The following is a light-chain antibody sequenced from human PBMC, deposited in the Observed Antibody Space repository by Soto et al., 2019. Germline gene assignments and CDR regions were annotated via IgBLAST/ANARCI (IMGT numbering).Light chain of an antibody. CDR3: IQVYSFPRT. CDR1: QGISNY. V-gene: IGKV1-17*02. CDR2: AAS. Sequence: DIQMTQSPSSLSASVGDRVTITCRASQGISNYLAWYQQKPGKAPQYLIQAASILQSGVPSRFSGSGSGTEFILTINNLQPEDFASYFCIQVYSFPRTFGLGTKVDIK. J-gene: IGKJ1*01.